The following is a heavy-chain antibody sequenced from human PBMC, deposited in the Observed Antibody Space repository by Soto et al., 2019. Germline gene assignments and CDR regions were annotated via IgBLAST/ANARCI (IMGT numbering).Heavy chain of an antibody. V-gene: IGHV1-3*01. CDR2: INAGNGNT. J-gene: IGHJ3*02. CDR1: GYTFTSYA. Sequence: SVKVSCKASGYTFTSYAMHWVRQAPGQRLEWMGWINAGNGNTKYSQKFQGRVTITSDISASTAYMELSSLISEDTAVYYCARDIIKRGTTDAFDIWGQGTMVTVSS. D-gene: IGHD2-2*01. CDR3: ARDIIKRGTTDAFDI.